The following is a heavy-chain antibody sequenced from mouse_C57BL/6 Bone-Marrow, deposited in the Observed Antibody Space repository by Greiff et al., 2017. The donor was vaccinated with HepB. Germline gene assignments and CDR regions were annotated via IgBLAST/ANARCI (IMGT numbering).Heavy chain of an antibody. CDR3: ARSTYGSSFYYAMDY. J-gene: IGHJ4*01. CDR2: IYPRSGNT. CDR1: GYTFTSYG. Sequence: VKLMEPGAELARPGASVKLSCKASGYTFTSYGISWVKQRTGQGLEWIGEIYPRSGNTYYNEKFKGKATLTADKSSSTAYMELRSLTSEDSAVYFCARSTYGSSFYYAMDYWGQGTSVTVSS. D-gene: IGHD1-1*01. V-gene: IGHV1-81*01.